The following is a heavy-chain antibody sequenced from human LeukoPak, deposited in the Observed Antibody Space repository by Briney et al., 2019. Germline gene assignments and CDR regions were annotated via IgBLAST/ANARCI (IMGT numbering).Heavy chain of an antibody. Sequence: GGSLRLSCAASGFTFSSYAMHWVRQAPGKGLEWVAVISYDGSNKYYADSVKGRFTISRDNSKNTLYLQMNSLRAEDTAVYYCARDPPTYYYDTTDPGYFQHWGQGTLVTVSS. CDR2: ISYDGSNK. V-gene: IGHV3-30-3*01. CDR3: ARDPPTYYYDTTDPGYFQH. D-gene: IGHD3-22*01. CDR1: GFTFSSYA. J-gene: IGHJ1*01.